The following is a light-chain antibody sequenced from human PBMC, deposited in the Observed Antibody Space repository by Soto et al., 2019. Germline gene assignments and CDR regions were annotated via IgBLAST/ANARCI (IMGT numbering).Light chain of an antibody. Sequence: TQSPGTLSLSPRERATLSCRASQSVSSSYLAWYQQKPAQAPRLHIYGPSSRATAIPSRFSGSGSGTDFTLIICRLEPEDFAVYYCQQYGSSSWTCGQGTKVDI. CDR2: GPS. V-gene: IGKV3-20*01. CDR3: QQYGSSSWT. CDR1: QSVSSSY. J-gene: IGKJ1*01.